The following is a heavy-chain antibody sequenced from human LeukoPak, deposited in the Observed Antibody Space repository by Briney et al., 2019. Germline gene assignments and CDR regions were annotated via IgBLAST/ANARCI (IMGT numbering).Heavy chain of an antibody. V-gene: IGHV3-20*04. Sequence: PGGSLRLSCAASGFRFDDYGMSWVRHVPGKGLEWVSGTNWDGASTGYADSVKGRFTISRDNVKNFLYLQMNSLRVDDTALYFCGRVYCSTTSCYDYYDYYMDVWGKGTTVTVSS. D-gene: IGHD2-2*01. CDR2: TNWDGAST. J-gene: IGHJ6*03. CDR1: GFRFDDYG. CDR3: GRVYCSTTSCYDYYDYYMDV.